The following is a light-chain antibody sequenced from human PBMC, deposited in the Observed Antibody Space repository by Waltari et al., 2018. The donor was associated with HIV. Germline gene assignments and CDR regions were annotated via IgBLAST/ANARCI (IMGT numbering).Light chain of an antibody. CDR2: EVS. V-gene: IGLV2-23*02. CDR1: SSDVGRFNL. J-gene: IGLJ1*01. Sequence: QSALTQPASVSGSPGQSLTISCTGTSSDVGRFNLLSRYQQHPGKAPKLMIYEVSKRPSGVSNRFSGSKSGNTASLTISGLQAEDEADYYCCSYAGSSTFYVFGTGTKVTVL. CDR3: CSYAGSSTFYV.